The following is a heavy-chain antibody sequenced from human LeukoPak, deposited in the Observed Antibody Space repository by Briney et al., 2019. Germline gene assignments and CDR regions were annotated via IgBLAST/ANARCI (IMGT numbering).Heavy chain of an antibody. CDR3: AKEGGTMFFDS. D-gene: IGHD3-3*01. J-gene: IGHJ5*01. V-gene: IGHV3-43*01. Sequence: GGSLRLSCAASGYTFREYTIHWVRQAPGKGLEWVSLFSGNGKTTYYADSVKGRFTISGDNSKNSLYLQMNSLRSEDTALYYCAKEGGTMFFDSWGQGTLVTVSS. CDR2: FSGNGKTT. CDR1: GYTFREYT.